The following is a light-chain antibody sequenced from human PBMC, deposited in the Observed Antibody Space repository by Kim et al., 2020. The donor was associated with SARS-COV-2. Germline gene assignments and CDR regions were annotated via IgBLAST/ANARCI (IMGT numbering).Light chain of an antibody. J-gene: IGKJ4*01. Sequence: ASIGDRVTITCRASQDINNYLAWYQQKPGKAPKLLIYVASTLQSGVPSRFSGGGSGTEFTLTISSLQPEDFATYFCQQLNGYPLTFGGGTKVDIK. CDR1: QDINNY. V-gene: IGKV1-9*01. CDR3: QQLNGYPLT. CDR2: VAS.